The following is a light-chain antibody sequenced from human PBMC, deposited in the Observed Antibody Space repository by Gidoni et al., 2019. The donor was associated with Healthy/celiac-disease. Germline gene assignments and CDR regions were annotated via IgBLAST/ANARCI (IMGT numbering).Light chain of an antibody. CDR3: QQYNSYSPWT. CDR1: QSISSW. V-gene: IGKV1-5*01. Sequence: DIQMTHSPSTLSASVGDRVTITCRASQSISSWLAWYQQKPGKAPKLLIYDASSLESGVPARFSGSGSGTEFTLTISSLQPDDFATYYCQQYNSYSPWTFGQXTKVGIK. J-gene: IGKJ1*01. CDR2: DAS.